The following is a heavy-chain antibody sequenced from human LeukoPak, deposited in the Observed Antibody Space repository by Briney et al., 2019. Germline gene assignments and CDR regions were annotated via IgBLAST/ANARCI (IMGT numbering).Heavy chain of an antibody. V-gene: IGHV1-18*01. CDR2: ISAYNGNR. D-gene: IGHD6-6*01. Sequence: GASVKVSCKASGYTFTSYGLSWVRQAPGQGLEWMGWISAYNGNRNYAQKLQGRVTLTTDTSTSTAYMELKSLRSDDTAMYYCAARHSSSPRPTDYWGQGTLVTVSS. CDR3: AARHSSSPRPTDY. CDR1: GYTFTSYG. J-gene: IGHJ4*02.